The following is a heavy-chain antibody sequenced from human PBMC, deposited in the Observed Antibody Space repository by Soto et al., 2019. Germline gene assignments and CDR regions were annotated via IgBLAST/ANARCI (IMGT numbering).Heavy chain of an antibody. CDR3: ARVLGRWLQSLAGY. CDR2: ISAYNGNT. Sequence: QVQLVQSGAEVKKPGASVKVSCKASGYTFTSYGISWVRQAPGQGLEWMGWISAYNGNTNYAQKLQGRVTMTTDTPTSTAYRELRSLRSDDTAVYYCARVLGRWLQSLAGYWGQGTLVTVSS. V-gene: IGHV1-18*01. J-gene: IGHJ4*02. D-gene: IGHD5-12*01. CDR1: GYTFTSYG.